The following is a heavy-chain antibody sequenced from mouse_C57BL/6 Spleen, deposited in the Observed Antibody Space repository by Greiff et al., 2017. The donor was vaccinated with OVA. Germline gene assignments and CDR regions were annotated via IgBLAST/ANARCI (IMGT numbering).Heavy chain of an antibody. CDR2: IDPETGGT. J-gene: IGHJ3*01. V-gene: IGHV1-15*01. CDR3: TRFGDSNWFGY. CDR1: GYTFTDYE. Sequence: QVQLQQSGAELVRPGASVTLSCKASGYTFTDYEMHWVKQTPVHGLEWIGAIDPETGGTAYNQKFKGKAILTADKSSSTAYMELRSLTSEDSAVYYCTRFGDSNWFGYWGQGTLVTVSA. D-gene: IGHD2-5*01.